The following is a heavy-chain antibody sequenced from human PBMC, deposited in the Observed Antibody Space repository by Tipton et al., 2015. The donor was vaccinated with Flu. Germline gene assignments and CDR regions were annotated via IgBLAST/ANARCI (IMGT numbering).Heavy chain of an antibody. V-gene: IGHV1-69*09. D-gene: IGHD3-22*01. CDR1: EVTFNNYA. CDR3: ARGLYYYDSTAYYPFDY. CDR2: VVPVLGVT. Sequence: QLVQSGSEVRKPGSSVRVSCKASEVTFNNYALTWVRQAPGRGLEWMGRVVPVLGVTNYAQKFQGRVSFKADKSTATVYMDLTSLRFEDTAMYYCARGLYYYDSTAYYPFDYWGQGALVTVSS. J-gene: IGHJ4*02.